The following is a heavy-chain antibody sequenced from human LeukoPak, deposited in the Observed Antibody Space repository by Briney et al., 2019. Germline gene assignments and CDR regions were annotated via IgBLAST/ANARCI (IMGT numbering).Heavy chain of an antibody. CDR3: ARVKDVSRDLGLSYYYGLDV. V-gene: IGHV4-59*13. CDR2: IYYSGST. Sequence: PSETLSLTCTVSGGSISSYYWSWIRQPPGRGLEWIGYIYYSGSTSYNPSLKSRVTTSVDTSKNQFSLKLSSVTAADTAVYYCARVKDVSRDLGLSYYYGLDVWGQGTTVTVSS. CDR1: GGSISSYY. J-gene: IGHJ6*02. D-gene: IGHD2-21*01.